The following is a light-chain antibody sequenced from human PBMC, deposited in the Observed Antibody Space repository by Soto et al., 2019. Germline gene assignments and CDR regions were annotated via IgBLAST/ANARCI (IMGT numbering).Light chain of an antibody. CDR3: QQHSNWPPWT. V-gene: IGKV3-11*01. CDR1: ESVSSY. Sequence: EIVLTQSPGTLSLSPGVRAALSCRASESVSSYLAWYQQKPGPAPRVPLSGASSRAAGIPAGFSGSGSGTDFTLPISSLEPADFAVYYCQQHSNWPPWTFGQGTKVDI. CDR2: GAS. J-gene: IGKJ1*01.